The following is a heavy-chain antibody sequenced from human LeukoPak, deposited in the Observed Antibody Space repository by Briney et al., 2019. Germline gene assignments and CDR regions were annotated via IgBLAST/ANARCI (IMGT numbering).Heavy chain of an antibody. J-gene: IGHJ4*02. V-gene: IGHV3-30*03. CDR2: ISYDGSNK. Sequence: GGSLRLSCAASGFTFSSYGMHWVRQAPGKGLEWVAVISYDGSNKYYADSVKGRFTISRDNAKNTLYLQVNSLRAEDTAVYYCASLAVAGTGVDYWGQGTLVTVSS. D-gene: IGHD6-19*01. CDR1: GFTFSSYG. CDR3: ASLAVAGTGVDY.